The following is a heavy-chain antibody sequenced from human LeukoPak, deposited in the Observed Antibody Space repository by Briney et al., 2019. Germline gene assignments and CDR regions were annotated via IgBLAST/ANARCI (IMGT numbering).Heavy chain of an antibody. CDR3: AKDMGDGYNGSYYGMDV. CDR2: ISSDSNYI. CDR1: GFTFSSYS. D-gene: IGHD5-24*01. J-gene: IGHJ6*02. Sequence: GGSLRLSCAASGFTFSSYSMNWVRQAPGKGLEWVSSISSDSNYIYYAVSVKGRFTISRDIAKNSLYLQMNSLRAEDTALYYCAKDMGDGYNGSYYGMDVWGQGTTVTVSS. V-gene: IGHV3-21*04.